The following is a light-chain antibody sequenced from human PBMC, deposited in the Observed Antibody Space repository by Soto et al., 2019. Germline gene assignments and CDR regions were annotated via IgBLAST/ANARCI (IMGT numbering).Light chain of an antibody. CDR2: LNSDGSH. CDR1: SGHSSYA. Sequence: PVLTQSPSASASLGASVTLTCTLSSGHSSYAIAWHQQQPEKGPRYLMKLNSDGSHSKGDGIPDRFSGSSSGAERYLTISSLQSEDEADYYCQTWGTGIGVFGGGTKLTVL. J-gene: IGLJ2*01. V-gene: IGLV4-69*01. CDR3: QTWGTGIGV.